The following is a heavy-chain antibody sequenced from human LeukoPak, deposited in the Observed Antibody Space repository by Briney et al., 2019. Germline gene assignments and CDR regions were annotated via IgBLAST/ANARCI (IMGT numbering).Heavy chain of an antibody. Sequence: GASVKVSCKASGYTFTSYYMHWVRQAPGQGLEWMGIINPSGGSTSYAQKFQGRVTMTRDTSTSTVYMELSSLRSEDTAVYYCARFRKFGELSGPYYYGMDVWGQGTTVTVSS. CDR3: ARFRKFGELSGPYYYGMDV. D-gene: IGHD3-10*01. V-gene: IGHV1-46*01. J-gene: IGHJ6*02. CDR1: GYTFTSYY. CDR2: INPSGGST.